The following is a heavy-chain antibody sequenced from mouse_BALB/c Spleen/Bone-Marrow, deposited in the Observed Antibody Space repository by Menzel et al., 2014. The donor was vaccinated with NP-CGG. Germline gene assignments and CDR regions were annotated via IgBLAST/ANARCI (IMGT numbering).Heavy chain of an antibody. CDR2: IYPYNGVS. J-gene: IGHJ1*01. CDR1: GYSFTGYC. Sequence: VQLQQSGPELVKPGASVKISCKASGYSFTGYCMHWVKPSHGNSLDWIGYIYPYNGVSSYNQKFKGKATLTVDKSSSTAYMELRSLTPDDSAVYYCESRGEYFDVWGAGTTVTVSS. CDR3: ESRGEYFDV. V-gene: IGHV1-31*01.